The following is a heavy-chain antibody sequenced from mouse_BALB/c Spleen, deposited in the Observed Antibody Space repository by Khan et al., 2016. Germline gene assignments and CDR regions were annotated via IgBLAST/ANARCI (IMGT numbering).Heavy chain of an antibody. V-gene: IGHV3-1*02. D-gene: IGHD1-1*01. J-gene: IGHJ2*01. Sequence: EVQLQESGPDLVKPSQSLSLTCTVTGYSITSGYNWHWIRQFPGNKLEWMGYIHYSGSTNYNPSLKSRISITRDTSKNQFFLQLNSVTTEDTATYYCASYYYGSSDNYWGQGTTLTVSS. CDR3: ASYYYGSSDNY. CDR1: GYSITSGYN. CDR2: IHYSGST.